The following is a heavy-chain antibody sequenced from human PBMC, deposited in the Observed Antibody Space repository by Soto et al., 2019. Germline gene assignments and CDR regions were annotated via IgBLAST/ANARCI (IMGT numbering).Heavy chain of an antibody. CDR2: IIPILGIA. Sequence: QVQLVQSGAEVKKPGSSVKVSCKASGGTFSSYTISWVRQAPGQGLEWMGRIIPILGIANYAQKFQGRVTITADKSTSTAYMELSSLRSEDTAVYYCARDPHLVGAPKSRAYYYGMDVWGQGTTVTVSS. CDR3: ARDPHLVGAPKSRAYYYGMDV. D-gene: IGHD1-26*01. CDR1: GGTFSSYT. J-gene: IGHJ6*02. V-gene: IGHV1-69*08.